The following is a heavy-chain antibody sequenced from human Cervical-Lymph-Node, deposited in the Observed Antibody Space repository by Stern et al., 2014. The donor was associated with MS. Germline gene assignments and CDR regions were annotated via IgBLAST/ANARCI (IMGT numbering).Heavy chain of an antibody. CDR3: VRGDTAWHYFYYGLDV. V-gene: IGHV1-46*03. CDR1: GYTFTRYY. J-gene: IGHJ6*02. Sequence: QVQLVQSGAEVKKPGAAVKVSCKASGYTFTRYYKHWVRQAPGQGLEWMGVINPLFNNATNSQSLQDRVSRTSETSTATVYMELSSLRFADTAVNYCVRGDTAWHYFYYGLDVWGQGTTVTVSS. D-gene: IGHD2-8*01. CDR2: INPLFNNA.